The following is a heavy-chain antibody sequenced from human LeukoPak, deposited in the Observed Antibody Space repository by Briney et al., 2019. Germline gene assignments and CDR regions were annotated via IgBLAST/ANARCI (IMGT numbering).Heavy chain of an antibody. D-gene: IGHD5-18*01. J-gene: IGHJ4*02. CDR3: AKERDSFGYGDC. V-gene: IGHV3-23*01. CDR2: ISGSGDRT. Sequence: GGSLRLSCAASGFTFTNVWMIWVRQAPGKGLEWVSAISGSGDRTYYADSVKGRFTISRDNFKNKLYLQMNSLRAEDTALYYCAKERDSFGYGDCWGQGTLVTVSS. CDR1: GFTFTNVW.